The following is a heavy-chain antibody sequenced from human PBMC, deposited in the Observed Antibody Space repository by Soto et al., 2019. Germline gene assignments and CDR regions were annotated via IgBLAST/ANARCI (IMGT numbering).Heavy chain of an antibody. D-gene: IGHD5-18*01. CDR1: GGSISSYY. CDR2: IYYSGST. CDR3: ARHYLPRGYSHGYYFAY. V-gene: IGHV4-59*08. J-gene: IGHJ4*02. Sequence: QVQLQESGPGLVKPSETLSLTCTVSGGSISSYYWSWIWQPPGKGLEWIGYIYYSGSTNCNPSLKSRVTISVDTSTNQYSLKLSSVTAADTAVYYCARHYLPRGYSHGYYFAYWGQGTLVTVSS.